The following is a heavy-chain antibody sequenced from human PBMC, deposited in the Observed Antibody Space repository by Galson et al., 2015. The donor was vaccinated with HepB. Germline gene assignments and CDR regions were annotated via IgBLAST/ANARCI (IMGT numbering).Heavy chain of an antibody. CDR2: ISVYNDDT. V-gene: IGHV1-18*04. CDR3: ARGGRWFGEDYYYYGMDV. J-gene: IGHJ6*02. Sequence: SVKVSCKASGYTFPSYGINWVRQAPGQGLEWMGWISVYNDDTDYAQKFQGRPTLTAETSTNTADMELRSLRSDETAVYYCARGGRWFGEDYYYYGMDVLGPGTAVTVSS. CDR1: GYTFPSYG. D-gene: IGHD3-10*01.